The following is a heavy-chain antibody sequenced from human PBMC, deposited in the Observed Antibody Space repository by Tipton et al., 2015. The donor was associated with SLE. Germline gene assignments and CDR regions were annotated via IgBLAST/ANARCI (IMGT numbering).Heavy chain of an antibody. Sequence: GSLRLSCAASGFTFSNYAMSWVRQAPGKGLEWVSSISVNGGNTYYADSVKGRFTMSRDNSKNTLYVQMNSLRAEDTAVYYCAKVGPVTTPLWNYYYYAMDVWGQGTTVTVSS. J-gene: IGHJ6*02. CDR2: ISVNGGNT. V-gene: IGHV3-23*01. CDR3: AKVGPVTTPLWNYYYYAMDV. CDR1: GFTFSNYA. D-gene: IGHD1-1*01.